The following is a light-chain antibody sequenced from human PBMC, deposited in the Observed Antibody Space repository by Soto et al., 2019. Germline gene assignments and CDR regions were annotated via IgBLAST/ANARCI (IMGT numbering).Light chain of an antibody. J-gene: IGKJ1*01. CDR3: QHYGSSSWT. V-gene: IGKV3-20*01. CDR2: DTS. Sequence: EIVLTQSPGTLSLSPGERATLSCRASQSVSSSYLAWYQQTPGQAPRLLVYDTSYRATGVPDRFSGSGSGTDFTLTISSLEPEDFAVYFCQHYGSSSWTFGRGTKVDIK. CDR1: QSVSSSY.